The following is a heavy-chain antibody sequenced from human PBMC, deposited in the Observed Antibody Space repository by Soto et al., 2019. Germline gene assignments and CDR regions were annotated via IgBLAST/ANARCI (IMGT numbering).Heavy chain of an antibody. J-gene: IGHJ4*02. CDR1: GDSISTFY. CDR2: VYYTGST. V-gene: IGHV4-59*01. CDR3: ARGRTVRNYADDSSDYFYFFDY. D-gene: IGHD3-22*01. Sequence: SETLSLTCTVSGDSISTFYWGWMRQSPGKELEWIGYVYYTGSTNYSPSLKSRVTISVDRSKNQFSLKLTSANAADTAVYYCARGRTVRNYADDSSDYFYFFDYWGQGTQVTVSS.